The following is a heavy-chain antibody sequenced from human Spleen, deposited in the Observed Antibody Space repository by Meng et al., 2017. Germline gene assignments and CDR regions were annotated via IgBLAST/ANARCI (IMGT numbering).Heavy chain of an antibody. D-gene: IGHD3-3*01. J-gene: IGHJ5*02. CDR1: GFTLVGHW. CDR2: TNNYCSIT. V-gene: IGHV3-74*01. CDR3: ARDFGGWYDV. Sequence: EVQLVESGGDLVQPGGSLRLSCGASGFTLVGHWVHWIRQVPGEGLSWVARTNNYCSITKYAVSVRGRFTISRDDDKNTVYLQMNSLRVEDTAVYYCARDFGGWYDVWGQLTLVTVSS.